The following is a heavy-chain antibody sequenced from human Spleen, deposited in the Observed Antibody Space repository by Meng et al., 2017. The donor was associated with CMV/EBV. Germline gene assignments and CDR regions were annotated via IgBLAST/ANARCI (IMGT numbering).Heavy chain of an antibody. D-gene: IGHD3-3*01. CDR3: AKDDSAYFDFRSGYSTPPDY. J-gene: IGHJ4*02. V-gene: IGHV3-30*02. Sequence: GGSLRLSCAASGFTFGRHWMQWVRQAPGKGLEWVAFIRYDGSNKYYVDSVKGRFTISRDNSKNMLYLQMNSLRVADTAVYYCAKDDSAYFDFRSGYSTPPDYWGQGTLVTVSS. CDR1: GFTFGRHW. CDR2: IRYDGSNK.